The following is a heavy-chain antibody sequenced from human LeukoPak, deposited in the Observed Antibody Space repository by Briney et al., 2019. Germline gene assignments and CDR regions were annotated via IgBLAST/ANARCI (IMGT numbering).Heavy chain of an antibody. Sequence: SETLSLTCSVSGGSISSYYWSWIRQPPGKGLEWIGYIYYSGSTNYNPSLKSRVTISVDTSKNQFSLKLSSVTAADTAVYYCARGGLRFLEWSPQYWGQGTLVTVSS. V-gene: IGHV4-59*01. CDR3: ARGGLRFLEWSPQY. CDR2: IYYSGST. J-gene: IGHJ4*02. D-gene: IGHD3-3*01. CDR1: GGSISSYY.